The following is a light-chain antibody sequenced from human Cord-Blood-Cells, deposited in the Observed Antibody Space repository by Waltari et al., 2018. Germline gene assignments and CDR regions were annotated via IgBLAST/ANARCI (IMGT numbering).Light chain of an antibody. V-gene: IGLV2-23*03. CDR2: EGS. J-gene: IGLJ2*01. CDR3: CSYAGSSTFV. CDR1: SSDVGSYNL. Sequence: QSALTQPASVSGSPGQSITISCTGTSSDVGSYNLVSWYQHHPVKAPKLMIYEGSKRPSGVSNRFSGSKSGNTASLAISGLQAEDEADYYCCSYAGSSTFVFGGGTKLTVL.